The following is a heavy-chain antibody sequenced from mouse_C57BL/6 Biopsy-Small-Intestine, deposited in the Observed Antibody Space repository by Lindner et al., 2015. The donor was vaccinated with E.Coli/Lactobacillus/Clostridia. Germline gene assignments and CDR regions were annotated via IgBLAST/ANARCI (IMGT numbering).Heavy chain of an antibody. CDR1: GYTFTSYG. Sequence: VQLQESGAELARPGASVKLSCKASGYTFTSYGISWVKQRTGQGLEWIGEIYPRSGNTYYNEKFKGKATLTADKSSSTAYMELRSLTSEDSAVYFCARVGLLRGYFDVWGTGTTVTVSS. CDR3: ARVGLLRGYFDV. CDR2: IYPRSGNT. D-gene: IGHD6-1*01. J-gene: IGHJ1*03. V-gene: IGHV1-81*01.